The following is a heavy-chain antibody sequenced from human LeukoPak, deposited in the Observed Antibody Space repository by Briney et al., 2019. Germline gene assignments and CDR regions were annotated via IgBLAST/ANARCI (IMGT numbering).Heavy chain of an antibody. CDR3: ARDREGGYDY. CDR1: GFTFSSYG. CDR2: IRYEGSNK. D-gene: IGHD5-12*01. J-gene: IGHJ4*02. Sequence: GGSLRLSCAASGFTFSSYGMHWVRQAPGKGLEWVAFIRYEGSNKYYADSVKGRFTISRDISKNTLYLQMSSLRGEDTAVYYCARDREGGYDYWGQGTLVTVSS. V-gene: IGHV3-30*02.